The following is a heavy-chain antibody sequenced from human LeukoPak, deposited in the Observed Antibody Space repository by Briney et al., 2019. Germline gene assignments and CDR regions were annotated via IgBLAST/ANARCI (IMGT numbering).Heavy chain of an antibody. CDR2: TSIYNGKT. CDR3: ARVCHIVVVTAEGGWFDP. CDR1: GYRFTAYG. D-gene: IGHD2-21*02. J-gene: IGHJ5*02. V-gene: IGHV1-18*01. Sequence: ASVKVSCQASGYRFTAYGVGWLRQAAGRGLEWVGWTSIYNGKTYYAQRFQDRVTMTTDTSTSTVYMELRSLRSDDTAVYYCARVCHIVVVTAEGGWFDPWGQGTLVTVSS.